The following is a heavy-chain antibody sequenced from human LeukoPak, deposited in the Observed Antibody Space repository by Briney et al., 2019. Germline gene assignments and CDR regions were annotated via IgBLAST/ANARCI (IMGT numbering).Heavy chain of an antibody. D-gene: IGHD3-3*01. Sequence: GGSLRLSCAASGFTFNNAWMSWVRQAPGKGLEWVATIKDDGSDRYYVDSVKGRFTISRDNAKKSLYLQMNSLRAEDTAVYYCAKVAQYRYDFWSGYPAYYFDYRGQGTLVTVSS. CDR3: AKVAQYRYDFWSGYPAYYFDY. CDR2: IKDDGSDR. V-gene: IGHV3-7*03. J-gene: IGHJ4*02. CDR1: GFTFNNAW.